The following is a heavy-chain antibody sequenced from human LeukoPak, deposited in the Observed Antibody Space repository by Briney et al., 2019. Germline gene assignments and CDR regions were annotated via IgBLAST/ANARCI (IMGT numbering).Heavy chain of an antibody. CDR1: GFTFSSYA. D-gene: IGHD3-22*01. CDR2: ISYDGSNK. CDR3: TRDFGYYYDSSGYYYY. Sequence: PGGSLRLSCAASGFTFSSYAMHWVRQAPGKGLEWVAVISYDGSNKYYADSVKGRFTISRDNSKNTLYLQMNSLRAEDTAVYYCTRDFGYYYDSSGYYYYWGQGTLVTVSS. J-gene: IGHJ4*02. V-gene: IGHV3-30-3*01.